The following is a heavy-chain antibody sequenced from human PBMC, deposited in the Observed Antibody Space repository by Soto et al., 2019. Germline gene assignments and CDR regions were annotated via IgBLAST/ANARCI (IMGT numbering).Heavy chain of an antibody. J-gene: IGHJ4*02. CDR3: ARSWVPYSGSYNFDD. CDR1: GFTFSSYG. V-gene: IGHV3-33*01. D-gene: IGHD1-26*01. CDR2: IWYDGSNK. Sequence: PGGSLRLSCAASGFTFSSYGMHWVRQAPGKGLEWVAVIWYDGSNKYYADSVKGRFTISRDNSKNTLYLQMNSLRAEDTAVYYCARSWVPYSGSYNFDDWGQGTLVTVSS.